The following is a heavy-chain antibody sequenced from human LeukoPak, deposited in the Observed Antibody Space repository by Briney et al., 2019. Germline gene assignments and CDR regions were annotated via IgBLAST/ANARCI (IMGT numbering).Heavy chain of an antibody. CDR1: GFTFSSYG. CDR2: IWYDGSNK. Sequence: PGRSLRLSCAASGFTFSSYGMHWVRQAPGKGLEWVAVIWYDGSNKYYADSVKGRFTMSRDNSKNTLYLQMNSLRAEDTAVYYCARDRGGDFDIDYWGQGTLVTVSS. V-gene: IGHV3-33*01. CDR3: ARDRGGDFDIDY. D-gene: IGHD4-17*01. J-gene: IGHJ4*02.